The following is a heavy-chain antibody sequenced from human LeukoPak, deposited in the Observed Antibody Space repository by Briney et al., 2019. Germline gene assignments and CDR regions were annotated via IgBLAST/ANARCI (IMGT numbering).Heavy chain of an antibody. CDR1: GYTFTSYY. CDR3: ARVNVYNDFDC. J-gene: IGHJ4*02. Sequence: ASVKVSCKASGYTFTSYYMHWVRQAPGQGLGWMGIINPSCGSTSYEQKFQGRVTMTRDTSTSTVYMELSSLRSEDTAVYYCARVNVYNDFDCWGQGTLVTVSS. V-gene: IGHV1-46*01. CDR2: INPSCGST. D-gene: IGHD5-24*01.